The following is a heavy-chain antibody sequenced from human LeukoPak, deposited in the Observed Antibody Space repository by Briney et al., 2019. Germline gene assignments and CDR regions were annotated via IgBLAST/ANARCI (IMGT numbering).Heavy chain of an antibody. CDR3: ARDSQAVGTDFDY. CDR2: ISSSSSTI. D-gene: IGHD6-13*01. J-gene: IGHJ4*02. V-gene: IGHV3-48*04. Sequence: GGSLRLSCAASGLTISSYSMNWVRQAPGRGLQWVSYISSSSSTIYYADSVKGRFTISRDNAKNSLYLQMHSLRAEDTAVYYCARDSQAVGTDFDYWGQGTLVTVSS. CDR1: GLTISSYS.